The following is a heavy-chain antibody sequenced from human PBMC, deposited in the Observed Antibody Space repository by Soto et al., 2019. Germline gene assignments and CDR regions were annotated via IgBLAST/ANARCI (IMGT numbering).Heavy chain of an antibody. CDR3: AREGGMGSSWRFDY. J-gene: IGHJ4*02. CDR2: INPSGVNK. CDR1: GYTFTSYY. Sequence: QVQLVQSGAEVQKPGASVKVSCKASGYTFTSYYMHWVRQAPGQGLEWMGIINPSGVNKNYPQKIRGRVTMTRDTSTSTVYMDLSSLRSEDTAVYYCAREGGMGSSWRFDYWGQGTLVTVSS. D-gene: IGHD6-13*01. V-gene: IGHV1-46*03.